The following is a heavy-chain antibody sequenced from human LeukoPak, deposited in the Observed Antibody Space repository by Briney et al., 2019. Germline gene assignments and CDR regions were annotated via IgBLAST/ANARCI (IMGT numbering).Heavy chain of an antibody. CDR3: TTYVDTAMVSFDY. D-gene: IGHD5-18*01. CDR2: IKSKTDGGTT. CDR1: GFTFSNAW. Sequence: GSLRLSCAASGFTFSNAWMSWVRQAPGKGLEWVGRIKSKTDGGTTDHAAPVKGRFTISRDDSKNTLYLQMNSLKTEDTAVYYCTTYVDTAMVSFDYWGQGTLVTVSS. J-gene: IGHJ4*02. V-gene: IGHV3-15*01.